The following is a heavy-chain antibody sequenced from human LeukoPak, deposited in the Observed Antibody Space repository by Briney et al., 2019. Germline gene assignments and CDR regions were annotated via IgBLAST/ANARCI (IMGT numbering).Heavy chain of an antibody. V-gene: IGHV4-61*01. J-gene: IGHJ3*02. CDR1: GYSISSGYY. CDR3: ARVKHWGAFDI. D-gene: IGHD3-16*01. CDR2: IYYSGST. Sequence: SETLSLTCTVSGYSISSGYYWGWIRQPPGKGLEWIGYIYYSGSTNYNPSLKSRVTISVDTSKNQFSLKLSSVTAADTAVYYCARVKHWGAFDIWGQGTVVTVSS.